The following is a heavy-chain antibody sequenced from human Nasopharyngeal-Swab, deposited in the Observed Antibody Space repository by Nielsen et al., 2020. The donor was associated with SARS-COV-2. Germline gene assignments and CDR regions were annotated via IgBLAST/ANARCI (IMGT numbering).Heavy chain of an antibody. CDR2: IKQDGSEK. D-gene: IGHD3-10*01. CDR3: ARKWGGDYYGSGSLPYYMDV. CDR1: GFTFSSYW. J-gene: IGHJ6*03. V-gene: IGHV3-7*01. Sequence: GESLKISCAASGFTFSSYWMSWVRQAPGKGLEWVANIKQDGSEKYYVDSVKGRFTISRDNAKNSLYLQMNSLRAEDTAVYYCARKWGGDYYGSGSLPYYMDVWGKGTTVTVSS.